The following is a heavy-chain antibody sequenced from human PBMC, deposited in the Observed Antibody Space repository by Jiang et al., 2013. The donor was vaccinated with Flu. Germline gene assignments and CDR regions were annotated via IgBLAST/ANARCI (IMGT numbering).Heavy chain of an antibody. Sequence: LLKPSETLSLTCTVSGGSISSSSYYWGWIRQPPGKGLEWIGSIYYSGSTYYNPSLKSRVTISVDTSKNQFSLKLSSVTAADTAVYYCASFLSGSYYVLVGWFDPWGQGTLVTVSS. CDR3: ASFLSGSYYVLVGWFDP. CDR1: GGSISSSSYY. CDR2: IYYSGST. V-gene: IGHV4-39*01. J-gene: IGHJ5*02. D-gene: IGHD1-26*01.